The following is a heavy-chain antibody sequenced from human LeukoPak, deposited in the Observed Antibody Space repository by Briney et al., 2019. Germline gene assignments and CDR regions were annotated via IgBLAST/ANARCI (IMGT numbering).Heavy chain of an antibody. CDR3: TLVPLG. CDR2: ISNSGTIM. J-gene: IGHJ4*02. Sequence: GGSLRLSCAASGFTFSSYEINWVRQAPGKGLEWISYISNSGTIMYYADSVKGRFTISRDDAKSSPYLQLNSLRAEDTAVYYCTLVPLGWGQGTLVTVFS. CDR1: GFTFSSYE. V-gene: IGHV3-48*03. D-gene: IGHD2-8*02.